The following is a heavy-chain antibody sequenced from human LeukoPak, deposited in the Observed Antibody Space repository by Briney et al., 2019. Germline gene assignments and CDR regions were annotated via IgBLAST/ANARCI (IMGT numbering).Heavy chain of an antibody. CDR1: GGSISSHY. D-gene: IGHD3-3*01. CDR2: IYYSGST. CDR3: ARGPWYYDFWSGYSRGWFDP. Sequence: PSETLSLTCTVSGGSISSHYWSWIRQPPGKGLEWIGYIYYSGSTNYNPSLKSRVTISVDTSKNQFSLKLSSVTAADTAVYYCARGPWYYDFWSGYSRGWFDPWGQGTLATVSS. V-gene: IGHV4-59*11. J-gene: IGHJ5*02.